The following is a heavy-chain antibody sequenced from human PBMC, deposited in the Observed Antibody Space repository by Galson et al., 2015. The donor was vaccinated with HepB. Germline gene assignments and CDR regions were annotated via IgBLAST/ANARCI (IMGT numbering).Heavy chain of an antibody. Sequence: SLRLSCAASGLTFSDYYMSWIRQAPGKGLEWLSYISSSTIYTNYADYVKGRFTISRDNVKNSMYLQMNRLRAEETAVYYCARVADSDYGDHSHFDSWGQGTLVTVSS. D-gene: IGHD4-17*01. CDR2: ISSSTIYT. J-gene: IGHJ4*02. CDR1: GLTFSDYY. V-gene: IGHV3-11*06. CDR3: ARVADSDYGDHSHFDS.